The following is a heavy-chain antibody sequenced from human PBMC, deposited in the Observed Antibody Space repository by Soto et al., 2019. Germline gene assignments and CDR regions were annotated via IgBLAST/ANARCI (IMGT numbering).Heavy chain of an antibody. D-gene: IGHD7-27*01. Sequence: SGPTLVNPTQTLTLTCTFSGFSLSTSGVGVGWVRQPPGKALEWLALIYWDGDRRYSPSLKSRLTITKDTSNNQVALTMTNMHPLDTATYYRTHAWAHWGQGILVTVSS. CDR2: IYWDGDR. CDR3: THAWAH. J-gene: IGHJ4*02. V-gene: IGHV2-5*02. CDR1: GFSLSTSGVG.